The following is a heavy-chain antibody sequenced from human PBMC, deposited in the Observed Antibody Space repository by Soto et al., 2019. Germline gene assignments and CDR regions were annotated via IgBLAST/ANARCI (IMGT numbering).Heavy chain of an antibody. V-gene: IGHV3-30*18. CDR2: ISYDGSNK. CDR3: AKELGERFLEWSKGY. J-gene: IGHJ4*02. Sequence: QVQLVESGGGVVQPGRSLRLSCAASGFTFSSYGMHWVRQAPGKGLEWVAVISYDGSNKYYADFVKGRFTISRDNSKNTLYLQMNSLRAEDTAVYYCAKELGERFLEWSKGYWGQGALVTVSS. D-gene: IGHD3-3*01. CDR1: GFTFSSYG.